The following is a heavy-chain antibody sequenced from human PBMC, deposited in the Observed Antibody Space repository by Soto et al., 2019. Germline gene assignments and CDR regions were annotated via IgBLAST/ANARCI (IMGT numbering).Heavy chain of an antibody. CDR3: ARDLPIVGTTTWDP. CDR2: INPNNGGT. Sequence: GPSVKVSCKAAGYTFTGYYIHWVRQAPGQGLEWMGWINPNNGGTDYVQKFQGRVSMTRNTSITTVYMELSRLRSDDRAVYYCARDLPIVGTTTWDPWGQGTQVTVSS. D-gene: IGHD1-26*01. CDR1: GYTFTGYY. J-gene: IGHJ5*02. V-gene: IGHV1-2*02.